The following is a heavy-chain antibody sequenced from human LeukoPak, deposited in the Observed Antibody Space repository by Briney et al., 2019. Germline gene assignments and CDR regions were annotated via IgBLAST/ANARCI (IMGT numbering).Heavy chain of an antibody. J-gene: IGHJ4*02. CDR3: ATLVQLERRGKFDY. D-gene: IGHD1-1*01. CDR1: GFTFSSYG. CDR2: IRYDGSNK. V-gene: IGHV3-30*02. Sequence: GGSLRLSCAASGFTFSSYGMHWVRQAPGKGLEWVAFIRYDGSNKYYADSVKGRFTISRDNSKNTLYLQMNSLRAEDTAVYYCATLVQLERRGKFDYWGQGTLVTVSS.